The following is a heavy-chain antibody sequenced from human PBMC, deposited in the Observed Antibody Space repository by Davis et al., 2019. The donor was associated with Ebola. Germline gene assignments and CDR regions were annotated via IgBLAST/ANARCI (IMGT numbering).Heavy chain of an antibody. CDR3: ARTHCSGGSCYLDY. V-gene: IGHV3-23*01. Sequence: AISGSGGSTYYADSVKGRFTISRDNSKNTLYLQMNSLGVEDTAVYYCARTHCSGGSCYLDYWGQGTLVTVSS. D-gene: IGHD2-15*01. J-gene: IGHJ4*02. CDR2: ISGSGGST.